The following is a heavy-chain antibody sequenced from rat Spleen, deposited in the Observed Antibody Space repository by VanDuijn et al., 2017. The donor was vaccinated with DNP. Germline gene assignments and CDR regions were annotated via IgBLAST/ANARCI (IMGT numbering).Heavy chain of an antibody. V-gene: IGHV5S10*01. D-gene: IGHD1-11*01. CDR2: IIYDGSRT. CDR3: ATFEGRDA. CDR1: GFTFSDYN. J-gene: IGHJ4*01. Sequence: EVQLVESGGGLVQPGRSLKLSCAASGFTFSDYNMAWVRQAPKKGLEWVATIIYDGSRTYYRHSVKGRFTIASDNAKSTLYLQMDSLRSEDTATYYCATFEGRDAWGQGTSVTVSS.